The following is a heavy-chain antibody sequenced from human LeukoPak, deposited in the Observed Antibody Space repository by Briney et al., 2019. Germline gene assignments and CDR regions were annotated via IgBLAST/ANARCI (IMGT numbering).Heavy chain of an antibody. J-gene: IGHJ6*02. D-gene: IGHD6-13*01. CDR2: IRYDGTNK. Sequence: GGSLRLSCAASGFTFSTYGMHWVRQAPGKGPEWVAFIRYDGTNKYYADSVKGRFTISRDNSKNTLYLQMNSLRAEDTAVYYCAKESVYSSSWPRYYYYYYGMDVWGQGTTVTVSS. CDR1: GFTFSTYG. V-gene: IGHV3-30*02. CDR3: AKESVYSSSWPRYYYYYYGMDV.